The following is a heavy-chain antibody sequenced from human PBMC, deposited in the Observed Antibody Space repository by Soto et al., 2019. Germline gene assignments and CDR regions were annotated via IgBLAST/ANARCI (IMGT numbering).Heavy chain of an antibody. J-gene: IGHJ3*02. Sequence: GGSLRLSCAASGFTFSSYAMSWVRQAPGKGLEWVSAISGSGGSTYYADSVKGRFTISRDNSKNTLYLQMNSLRAEDTAVYYCAKDLRITMVRGVQTSDAFDIWGQGTMVTVSS. V-gene: IGHV3-23*01. CDR1: GFTFSSYA. D-gene: IGHD3-10*01. CDR3: AKDLRITMVRGVQTSDAFDI. CDR2: ISGSGGST.